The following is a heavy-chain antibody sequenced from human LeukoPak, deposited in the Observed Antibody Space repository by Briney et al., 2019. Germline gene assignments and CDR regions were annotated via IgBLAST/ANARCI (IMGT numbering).Heavy chain of an antibody. V-gene: IGHV3-23*01. D-gene: IGHD3-3*01. J-gene: IGHJ4*02. Sequence: GGSLRLSCAASGFTFSSYAVSWVRQAPGKGLEWVSAISGSGGSTYYADSVKGRFTISRDNAKNSLYLQMNSLRAEDTAVYYCARDRGFWAYWGQGTLVTVSS. CDR2: ISGSGGST. CDR3: ARDRGFWAY. CDR1: GFTFSSYA.